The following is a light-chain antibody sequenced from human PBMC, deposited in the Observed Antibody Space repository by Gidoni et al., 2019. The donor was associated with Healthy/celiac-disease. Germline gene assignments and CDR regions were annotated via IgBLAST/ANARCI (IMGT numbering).Light chain of an antibody. Sequence: DIQMTQSPSSLSESVGDRVTITCRASQGISSYLASYQQNPGKVPKLLIYAASTLQAGVPSRFSGSGSGTDFTLTLSSLQPEDVANYYCQKYNSATFTFGPGTKVDIK. CDR3: QKYNSATFT. CDR2: AAS. V-gene: IGKV1-27*01. J-gene: IGKJ3*01. CDR1: QGISSY.